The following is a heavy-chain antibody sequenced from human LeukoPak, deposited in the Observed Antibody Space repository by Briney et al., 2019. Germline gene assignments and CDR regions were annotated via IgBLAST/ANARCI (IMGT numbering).Heavy chain of an antibody. D-gene: IGHD3-10*01. CDR1: GGSISSYY. CDR2: IYYSGST. J-gene: IGHJ4*02. Sequence: PSETLSLTCTVSGGSISSYYWSWIRQPPGKGLEWIGYIYYSGSTNYNPSLKSRVTISVDTSKNQFSLKLSSVTAADTAVYYCARENVLLWFGDWGQGTLVTVSS. CDR3: ARENVLLWFGD. V-gene: IGHV4-59*01.